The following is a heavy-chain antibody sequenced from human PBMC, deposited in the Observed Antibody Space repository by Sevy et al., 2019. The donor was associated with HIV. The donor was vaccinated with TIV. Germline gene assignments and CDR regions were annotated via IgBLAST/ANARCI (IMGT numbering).Heavy chain of an antibody. V-gene: IGHV1-2*06. CDR2: INPGNGDT. D-gene: IGHD1-1*01. CDR1: GYIFTDYN. Sequence: ASVKVSCKSTGYIFTDYNIHWVRQAPGQGLEWMGLINPGNGDTIYVQTFRGRVSVTSDTSMSTAYMELSGLTSDDTAMYYCVREITTAPRTLFSFDIWGQGTMVTVSS. CDR3: VREITTAPRTLFSFDI. J-gene: IGHJ3*02.